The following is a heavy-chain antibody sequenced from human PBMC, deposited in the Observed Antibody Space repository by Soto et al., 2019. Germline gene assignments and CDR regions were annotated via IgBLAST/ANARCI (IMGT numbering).Heavy chain of an antibody. CDR2: IDPSDSYT. CDR1: GDSPTRCW. CDR3: VFLLPEANFDVSYF. Sequence: EEALRVSSKGSGDSPTRCWIIGVRQLPGKGMEWMGRIDPSDSYTNYSPSFQGHVTISADKSISTAYLQWSSLKASDTAMYYCVFLLPEANFDVSYF. V-gene: IGHV5-10-1*01. D-gene: IGHD3-22*01. J-gene: IGHJ1*01.